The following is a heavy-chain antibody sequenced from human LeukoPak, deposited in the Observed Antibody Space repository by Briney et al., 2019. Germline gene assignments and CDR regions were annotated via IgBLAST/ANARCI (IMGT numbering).Heavy chain of an antibody. D-gene: IGHD6-13*01. CDR2: IYPGDSDT. J-gene: IGHJ4*02. CDR1: GYSFTSYW. Sequence: GESLKISCKDSGYSFTSYWIGWVRQMPGKGLEWMGIIYPGDSDTRYSPSFQGQVTISADKSISTAYLQWSSLKASDTGMYYCTRHDRNSWYSYWGQGTLVTVSS. CDR3: TRHDRNSWYSY. V-gene: IGHV5-51*01.